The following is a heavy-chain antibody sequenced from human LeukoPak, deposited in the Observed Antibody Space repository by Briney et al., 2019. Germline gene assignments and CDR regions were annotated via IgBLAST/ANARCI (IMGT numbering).Heavy chain of an antibody. CDR2: IKPDGSAQ. D-gene: IGHD3-22*01. CDR1: GFTFSNCW. CDR3: ANGGTYSSGP. J-gene: IGHJ5*02. Sequence: LAGGSLRLSCAASGFTFSNCWMHWVRQAPGKGLEWVATIKPDGSAQYYVDSVKGRFTISRDNAKNSLFLQINSLRAEDTAVYYCANGGTYSSGPWGQGTLVTVSS. V-gene: IGHV3-7*01.